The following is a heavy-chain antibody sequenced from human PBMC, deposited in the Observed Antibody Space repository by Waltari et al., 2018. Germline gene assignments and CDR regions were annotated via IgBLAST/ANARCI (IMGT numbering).Heavy chain of an antibody. CDR1: GFTVSTNY. CDR2: IYSGGRT. CDR3: ARAPATAIRYFDF. V-gene: IGHV3-66*01. J-gene: IGHJ4*02. Sequence: EVQLVESGGGLVQPGGSLRLSCAASGFTVSTNYMSWVRQAPGKGLEWVSVIYSGGRTYYADSVKGRFTISRDNSKNTLYLQMNSLRAEDTAVYYCARAPATAIRYFDFWGQGTLVTVSS. D-gene: IGHD2-21*02.